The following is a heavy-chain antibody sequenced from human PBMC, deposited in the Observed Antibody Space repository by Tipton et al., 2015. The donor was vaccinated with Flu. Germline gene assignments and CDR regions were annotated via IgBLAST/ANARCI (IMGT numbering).Heavy chain of an antibody. V-gene: IGHV3-53*01. CDR1: GITVSSNS. D-gene: IGHD3-16*01. J-gene: IGHJ4*02. CDR3: ARNGGAKSPGGY. Sequence: SLRLSCAASGITVSSNSMIWVRQAPGKGLEWVSLIYSAGSTFYADSVKGRFTISRDNAKNSVYLQMNSLRAEDTAVYYCARNGGAKSPGGYWGQGTLVTVSS. CDR2: IYSAGST.